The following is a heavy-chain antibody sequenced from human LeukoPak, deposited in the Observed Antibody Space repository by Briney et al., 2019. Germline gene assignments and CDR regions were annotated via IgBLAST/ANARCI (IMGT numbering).Heavy chain of an antibody. CDR3: ARGGPATVIYYYYYGMDV. CDR2: INPSGGST. D-gene: IGHD5-18*01. V-gene: IGHV1-46*01. J-gene: IGHJ6*02. CDR1: GYTFTSNY. Sequence: ASVKVSCKASGYTFTSNYMHWVRQAPGQGLEWMGIINPSGGSTSYAQKFQSRVTMTRDTSTSTVYMELSSLRSEDTAVYYCARGGPATVIYYYYYGMDVWGQGTTVTVSS.